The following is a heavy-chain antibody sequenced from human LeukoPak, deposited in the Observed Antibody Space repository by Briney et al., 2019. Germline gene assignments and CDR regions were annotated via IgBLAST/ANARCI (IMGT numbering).Heavy chain of an antibody. CDR1: GFSFSNYA. Sequence: GGSLRLSCAASGFSFSNYAMSWVRQVPGKGLEWVSAISGRDDSTYYADSVKGRFTISRDTSKNTLYLQMNSLRAEDTAVYYCAKWGDYDVLTGYYDSDYWGQGTLVTVSS. V-gene: IGHV3-23*01. CDR2: ISGRDDST. D-gene: IGHD3-9*01. J-gene: IGHJ4*02. CDR3: AKWGDYDVLTGYYDSDY.